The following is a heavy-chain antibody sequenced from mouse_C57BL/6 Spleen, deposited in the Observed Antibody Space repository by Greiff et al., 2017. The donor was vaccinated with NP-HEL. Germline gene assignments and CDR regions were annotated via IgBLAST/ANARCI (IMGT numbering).Heavy chain of an antibody. CDR1: GYTFTSYW. Sequence: QVQLQQPGAELVRPGTSVKLSCKASGYTFTSYWMHWVKQRPGQGLEWIGVIDPSDSYTNYNQKFKGKPTLTVDTSSSTAYMQLSSLTSEDSAVYYCARDDYDGFYYAMDYWGQGTSVTVSS. D-gene: IGHD2-4*01. CDR2: IDPSDSYT. J-gene: IGHJ4*01. V-gene: IGHV1-59*01. CDR3: ARDDYDGFYYAMDY.